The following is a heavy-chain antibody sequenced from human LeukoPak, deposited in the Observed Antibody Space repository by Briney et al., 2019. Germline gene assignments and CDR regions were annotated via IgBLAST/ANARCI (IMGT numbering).Heavy chain of an antibody. D-gene: IGHD6-19*01. V-gene: IGHV4-59*01. CDR3: ARGWSIAVAGRIDP. Sequence: PSETLSLTCTVSGASISTYYWSWIRQPPGKGLEWIGYIYYSGSTNYNPSLKSRVTISVDTSKNQFSLKLSSVTAADTAVYYCARGWSIAVAGRIDPWGQGTLVTVSS. CDR1: GASISTYY. CDR2: IYYSGST. J-gene: IGHJ5*02.